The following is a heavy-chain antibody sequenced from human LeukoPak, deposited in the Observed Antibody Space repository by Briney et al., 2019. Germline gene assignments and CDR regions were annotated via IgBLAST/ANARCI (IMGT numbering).Heavy chain of an antibody. CDR1: GFTFSNAW. V-gene: IGHV3-11*01. CDR3: ARGGNGPFDY. CDR2: ISSSGTTI. J-gene: IGHJ4*02. Sequence: GGSLRLSCAASGFTFSNAWMSWVRQAPGRGLEWISCISSSGTTIYYADSVKGRFTISRDNAKNSLYLQMNSLRAEDTAVYYCARGGNGPFDYWGQGTLVTVSS. D-gene: IGHD4-23*01.